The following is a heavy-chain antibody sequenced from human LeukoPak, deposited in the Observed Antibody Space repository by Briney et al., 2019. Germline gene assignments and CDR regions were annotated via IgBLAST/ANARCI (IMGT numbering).Heavy chain of an antibody. CDR1: GFTFSSYA. D-gene: IGHD4-17*01. V-gene: IGHV3-23*01. CDR2: ISGSGGST. Sequence: GGSLRLSCAASGFTFSSYAMRWVRQAPGKGLEWVSAISGSGGSTYYADSVKGRFTISRDNPKNTLYLQMNSLRAEDTAVYYCAKDTVLRGAFDIWGQGTLVTVSS. J-gene: IGHJ4*02. CDR3: AKDTVLRGAFDI.